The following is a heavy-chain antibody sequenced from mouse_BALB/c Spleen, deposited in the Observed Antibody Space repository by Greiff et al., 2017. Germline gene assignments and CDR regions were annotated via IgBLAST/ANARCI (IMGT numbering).Heavy chain of an antibody. Sequence: EVKLEESGGGLVQPGGSLKLSCAASGFTFSSYTMSWVRQTPEKRLEWVAYISNGGGSTYYPDTVKGRFTISRDKAKNTLYLQMSSLTSEDTAMYYCASLYGSSSFAYWGQGTLVTVSA. D-gene: IGHD1-1*01. CDR3: ASLYGSSSFAY. J-gene: IGHJ3*01. CDR2: ISNGGGST. V-gene: IGHV5-12-2*01. CDR1: GFTFSSYT.